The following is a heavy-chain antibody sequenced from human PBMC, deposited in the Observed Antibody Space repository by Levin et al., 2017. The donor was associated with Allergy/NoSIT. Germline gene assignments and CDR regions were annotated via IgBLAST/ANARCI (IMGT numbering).Heavy chain of an antibody. V-gene: IGHV5-51*01. J-gene: IGHJ4*02. CDR1: GYSFTSYW. CDR3: ARAPSGWSTRYGYFDY. CDR2: IYPGDSDT. D-gene: IGHD2-15*01. Sequence: GESLKISCKGSGYSFTSYWIGWVRQMPGKGLEWMGIIYPGDSDTRYSPSFQGQVTISADKSISTAYLQWSSLKASDTAMYYCARAPSGWSTRYGYFDYWGQGTLVTVSS.